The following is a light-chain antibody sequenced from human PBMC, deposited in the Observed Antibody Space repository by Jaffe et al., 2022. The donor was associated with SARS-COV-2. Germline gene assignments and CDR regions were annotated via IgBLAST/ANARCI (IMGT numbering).Light chain of an antibody. V-gene: IGLV2-23*02. CDR1: SSDVGSYNL. CDR3: SSYAGSTTIVV. Sequence: QSALTQPASVSGSPGQSITISCTGTSSDVGSYNLVSWYQHHPGKAPKLMIYEVTKRPSGVSNRFSGSKSGNTASLTISGLQAEDEADYSCSSYAGSTTIVVFGGGTKLTVL. J-gene: IGLJ2*01. CDR2: EVT.